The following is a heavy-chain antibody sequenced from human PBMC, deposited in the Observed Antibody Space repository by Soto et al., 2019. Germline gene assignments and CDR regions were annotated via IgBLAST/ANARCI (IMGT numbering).Heavy chain of an antibody. CDR2: IHHSGST. CDR3: ARDSPYTSLRGYFDF. J-gene: IGHJ4*02. CDR1: VGSISSGDYL. Sequence: TLSLTGTVSVGSISSGDYLWSWIRQHPGKGLEWIGYIHHSGSTYYNPSLESRVSISVDTSKKQFSLNLNSVTAADTAVYYCARDSPYTSLRGYFDFWGPGTLVTVSS. D-gene: IGHD3-10*01. V-gene: IGHV4-31*03.